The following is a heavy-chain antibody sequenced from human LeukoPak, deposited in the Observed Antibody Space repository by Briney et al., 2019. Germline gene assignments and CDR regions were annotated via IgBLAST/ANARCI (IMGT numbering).Heavy chain of an antibody. CDR3: AREQGCGTSSSLGCWFDP. CDR1: GGTFSSYA. J-gene: IGHJ5*02. CDR2: IIPILGIA. Sequence: SVKVSCKASGGTFSSYAISWVRQAPGQGLEWMGRIIPILGIANYAQKFQGRVTFTADKSTSTAYMELSSLRSEDTAVYYCAREQGCGTSSSLGCWFDPWGQGTLVTVSS. D-gene: IGHD6-6*01. V-gene: IGHV1-69*04.